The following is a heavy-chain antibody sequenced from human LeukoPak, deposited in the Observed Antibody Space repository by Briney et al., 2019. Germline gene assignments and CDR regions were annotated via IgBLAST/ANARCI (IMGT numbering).Heavy chain of an antibody. D-gene: IGHD6-19*01. CDR1: GYTFTSYA. CDR3: ARVVDSSGWFGIQNWFDP. J-gene: IGHJ5*02. CDR2: INAGNGNT. V-gene: IGHV1-3*01. Sequence: GASVKVSCKASGYTFTSYAMHWVRQAPGQRLEWMGWINAGNGNTKYSQKLQGRVTITRDTSASTAYMELSSLRSEDTAVYYCARVVDSSGWFGIQNWFDPWGQGTLVTVSS.